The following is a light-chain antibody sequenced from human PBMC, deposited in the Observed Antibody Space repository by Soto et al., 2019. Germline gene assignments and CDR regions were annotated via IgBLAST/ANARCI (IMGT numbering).Light chain of an antibody. CDR2: DVT. CDR3: SSYASGSTVV. J-gene: IGLJ2*01. CDR1: RSDVGAYNY. V-gene: IGLV2-14*01. Sequence: QSALTQPASVSGSPGQSINISCTGTRSDVGAYNYVSWYQQYPAKAPKLMIYDVTNRPSGVSNRFSGSKSGNTASLTISGLQAEDEADYYCSSYASGSTVVFGGGTKLTVL.